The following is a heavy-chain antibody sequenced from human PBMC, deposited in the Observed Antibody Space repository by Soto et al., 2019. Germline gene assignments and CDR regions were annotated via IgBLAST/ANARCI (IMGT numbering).Heavy chain of an antibody. Sequence: QVQLVQSGAEVKKPGASVKVSCKASGYTFTSYAMHWVRQAPGQRLEWMGWINAGNGNTKYSQKFQGRVTITRDTSASTAYMEVSSSSSEDTAVYYGARSDSSSWYSLDYWGQGTLVTVSS. V-gene: IGHV1-3*01. D-gene: IGHD6-13*01. CDR2: INAGNGNT. J-gene: IGHJ4*02. CDR1: GYTFTSYA. CDR3: ARSDSSSWYSLDY.